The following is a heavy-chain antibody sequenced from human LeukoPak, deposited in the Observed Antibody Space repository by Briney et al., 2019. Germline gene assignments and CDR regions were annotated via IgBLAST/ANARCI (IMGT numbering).Heavy chain of an antibody. V-gene: IGHV4-34*01. D-gene: IGHD3-22*01. CDR1: GGSFSGYS. CDR2: INHSGST. Sequence: SETLSLTCAVYGGSFSGYSWSWIRQPPGKGLEWIVEINHSGSTKNSPSLKSRVTISVDTSKNQFSLKLRSVTAADTAVYYCARGANYYDSSGYSATFDYWGQGTWSPSPQ. J-gene: IGHJ4*02. CDR3: ARGANYYDSSGYSATFDY.